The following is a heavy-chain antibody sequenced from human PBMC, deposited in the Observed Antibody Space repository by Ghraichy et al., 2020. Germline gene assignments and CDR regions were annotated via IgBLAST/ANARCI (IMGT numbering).Heavy chain of an antibody. V-gene: IGHV3-21*01. CDR3: ARESYYYGSGSYYYYMDV. J-gene: IGHJ6*03. D-gene: IGHD3-10*01. Sequence: LSLTCAASGFTFSSYSMNWVRQAPGKGMEWVSSISSSSSYIYYAVSVKGRFTISRDNAKNSLYLQMNSLRAEDTAVYYCARESYYYGSGSYYYYMDVWGKGTTVTVSS. CDR1: GFTFSSYS. CDR2: ISSSSSYI.